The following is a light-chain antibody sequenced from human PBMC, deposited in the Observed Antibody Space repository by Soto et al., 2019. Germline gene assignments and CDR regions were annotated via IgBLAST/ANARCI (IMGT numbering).Light chain of an antibody. Sequence: EIVMTQSPATLSVSPGERATLSCWASQSVSSNLAWYQQKSGQAPRLLMYGASTMASGIPARFSGSGSGTEFTLTISSLQYEDFAVYFCQQYDNWPRTFGQGTKVEIK. J-gene: IGKJ1*01. V-gene: IGKV3-15*01. CDR3: QQYDNWPRT. CDR1: QSVSSN. CDR2: GAS.